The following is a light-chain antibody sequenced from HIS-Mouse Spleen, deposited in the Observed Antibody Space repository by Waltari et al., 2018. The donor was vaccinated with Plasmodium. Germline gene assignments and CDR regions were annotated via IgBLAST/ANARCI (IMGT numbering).Light chain of an antibody. V-gene: IGKV1-39*01. CDR1: QSISSY. CDR2: AAS. CDR3: QQNYNTWT. J-gene: IGKJ1*01. Sequence: DIQMTQSQSSLSASVGARVTITCRASQSISSYLNWYQQKPGKAPKLLIYAASSLQSGVPSRFSGSGSGTDFTLTISSLQPEDFATYYCQQNYNTWTFGQGTKVEIK.